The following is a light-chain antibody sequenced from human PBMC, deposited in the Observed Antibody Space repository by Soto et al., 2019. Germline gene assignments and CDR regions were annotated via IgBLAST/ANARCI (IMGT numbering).Light chain of an antibody. CDR3: QQYNHWPLT. CDR1: QRVSSA. Sequence: IVMTQSPATLSVSPGGGATLACRASQRVSSALAWYHQKPGQAPSLLIYGASTRATGIPPRFSDIWYGTAGSITISSLQSEDGQVYYGQQYNHWPLTFGGGTKVDI. V-gene: IGKV3-15*01. J-gene: IGKJ4*01. CDR2: GAS.